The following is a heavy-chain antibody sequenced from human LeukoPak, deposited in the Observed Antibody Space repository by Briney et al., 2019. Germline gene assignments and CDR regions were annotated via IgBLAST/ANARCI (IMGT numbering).Heavy chain of an antibody. CDR3: AREGYCGGDCPYYFDY. CDR2: IIPIFGTA. CDR1: GGTFSSYA. Sequence: ASVKVSCKASGGTFSSYAISWVRQAPGQGLEWMGGIIPIFGTANYAQKFQGRVTITADKSTSTAYMELSSLRSEDTAVYYCAREGYCGGDCPYYFDYWGQGTLVTVSS. V-gene: IGHV1-69*06. D-gene: IGHD2-21*02. J-gene: IGHJ4*02.